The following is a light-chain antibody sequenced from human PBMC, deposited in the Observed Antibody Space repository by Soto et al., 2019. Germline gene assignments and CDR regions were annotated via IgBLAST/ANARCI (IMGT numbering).Light chain of an antibody. J-gene: IGKJ2*01. CDR3: QQYGGSPPMYT. V-gene: IGKV3-20*01. CDR1: QSVSSTY. CDR2: SAS. Sequence: EIVLTQSPGTLSLSPGERATLSCRASQSVSSTYLAWYQQKPGQAPSLLIYSASRRAPGIPDRFSGSGSGTDFTLTISRLEPEDFGVYYCQQYGGSPPMYTFGQGTNLEIK.